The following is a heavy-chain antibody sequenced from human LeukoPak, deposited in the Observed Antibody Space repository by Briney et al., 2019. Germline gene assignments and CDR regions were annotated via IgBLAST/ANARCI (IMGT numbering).Heavy chain of an antibody. J-gene: IGHJ4*02. Sequence: SETLSLTCTVSGGSISSYYWSWIRQPPGKGLEWIGYIYYSGSTNYNPSLKSRVTISVDTSKNQFSLKLSSVTAADTAVYYCARFPGATTFDYWGQGTLVTVSS. CDR2: IYYSGST. V-gene: IGHV4-59*01. CDR1: GGSISSYY. CDR3: ARFPGATTFDY. D-gene: IGHD4-17*01.